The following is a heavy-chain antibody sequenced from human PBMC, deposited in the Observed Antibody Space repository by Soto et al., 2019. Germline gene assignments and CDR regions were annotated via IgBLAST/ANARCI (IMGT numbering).Heavy chain of an antibody. CDR3: ARDHGWIVGAGYFDY. D-gene: IGHD1-26*01. CDR2: IYYSGST. J-gene: IGHJ4*02. CDR1: GGSVSSGSYY. V-gene: IGHV4-61*01. Sequence: SETLSLTCTVPGGSVSSGSYYWSWIRQPPGKGLEWIGYIYYSGSTNYNPSLKSRVTISVDTSKNQFSLKLSSVTAADTAVYYCARDHGWIVGAGYFDYWGQGTLVTVSS.